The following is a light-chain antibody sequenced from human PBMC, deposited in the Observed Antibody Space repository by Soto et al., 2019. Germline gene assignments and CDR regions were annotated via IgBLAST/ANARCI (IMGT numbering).Light chain of an antibody. Sequence: DIQMTQSPSSLSASIGDRVTISCRASQGISNDLAWYQQKPGKVPYLLIYAASTSHSGVPSRFRGSESGTDFTLTISSLQPEDVATYYCQNYNSAPRTFGQGTKVDIK. CDR3: QNYNSAPRT. V-gene: IGKV1-27*01. CDR1: QGISND. J-gene: IGKJ1*01. CDR2: AAS.